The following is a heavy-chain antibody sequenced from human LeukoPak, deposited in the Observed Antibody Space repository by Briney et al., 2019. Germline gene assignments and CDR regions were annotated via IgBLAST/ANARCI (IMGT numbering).Heavy chain of an antibody. V-gene: IGHV3-21*01. CDR2: ISSSSSYI. Sequence: GGSLRLSCAASGFTFSSYSMNWVRQAPGKGLEWVSSISSSSSYIYYADSVKGRFTISRDNAKNSLYLQMNSLRAEDTAVYHCAREKDDGFDIWGQGTMVTVSS. J-gene: IGHJ3*02. CDR3: AREKDDGFDI. CDR1: GFTFSSYS.